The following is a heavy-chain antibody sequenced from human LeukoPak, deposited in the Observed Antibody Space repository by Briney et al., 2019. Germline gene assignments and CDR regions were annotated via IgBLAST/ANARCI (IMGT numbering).Heavy chain of an antibody. CDR2: ISYDGSNK. Sequence: GRSLRLSCAASGFTFSSYAMHWVRRAPGKGLEWVAVISYDGSNKYYADSVKGRFTISRDNSKNTLYLQMNSLRAEDTAVYYCAREDPYGSGSYFDYWGQGTLVTVSS. CDR3: AREDPYGSGSYFDY. V-gene: IGHV3-30*04. CDR1: GFTFSSYA. J-gene: IGHJ4*02. D-gene: IGHD3-10*01.